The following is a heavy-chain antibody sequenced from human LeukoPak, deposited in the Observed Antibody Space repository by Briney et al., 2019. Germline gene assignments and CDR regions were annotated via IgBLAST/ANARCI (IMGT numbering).Heavy chain of an antibody. J-gene: IGHJ6*03. CDR1: GFTFSSYG. D-gene: IGHD3-3*01. CDR2: ISYDGRNK. CDR3: ATLIGGIFGVVNLEGNYYMDV. V-gene: IGHV3-30*03. Sequence: GRSLRLSCAASGFTFSSYGMHWVRQAPGKGLEWVALISYDGRNKFYADSVKGRFTLSRDSSKNTLYLQMNSLRAEDTALYYCATLIGGIFGVVNLEGNYYMDVWGKGTTVTVSS.